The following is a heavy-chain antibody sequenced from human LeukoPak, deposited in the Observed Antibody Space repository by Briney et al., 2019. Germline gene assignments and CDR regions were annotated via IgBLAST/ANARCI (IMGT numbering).Heavy chain of an antibody. CDR1: GFTFSSYG. Sequence: GGSLRLSCAASGFTFSSYGMSWVRQAPGKGLEWVSAISGSGGSTYYADSVKGRFTISRDNSKNTLYLQMNSLRAEDTAVYYCAKGRHMVRGVIITYYYYYMDVWGKGTTVTISS. CDR3: AKGRHMVRGVIITYYYYYMDV. V-gene: IGHV3-23*01. CDR2: ISGSGGST. J-gene: IGHJ6*03. D-gene: IGHD3-10*01.